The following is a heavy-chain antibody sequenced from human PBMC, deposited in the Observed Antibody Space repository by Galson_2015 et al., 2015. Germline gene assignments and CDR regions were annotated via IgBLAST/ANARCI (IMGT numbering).Heavy chain of an antibody. V-gene: IGHV3-23*01. Sequence: SLRLSCAASGFMFSSYAMSWVRQAPGKGLEWVSSINNNGGSTYYADSVKGRFTISRDNSKNTLSLQMDSLRAEDTAVYYCATIWSQLQCFGESEYFQLWGQGTLVTVSS. CDR1: GFMFSSYA. J-gene: IGHJ1*01. CDR2: INNNGGST. CDR3: ATIWSQLQCFGESEYFQL. D-gene: IGHD3-10*01.